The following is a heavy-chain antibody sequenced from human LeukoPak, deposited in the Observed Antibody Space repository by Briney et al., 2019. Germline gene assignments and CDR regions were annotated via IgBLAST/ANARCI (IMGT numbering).Heavy chain of an antibody. CDR2: MSNDGNTK. D-gene: IGHD4-11*01. J-gene: IGHJ4*02. V-gene: IGHV3-30*01. CDR1: GFTFRAYA. Sequence: VGSLRLSCVTSGFTFRAYAMHWIRQAPGKGLEWVAVMSNDGNTKYYADSVKGRFTIARDTSKNTFYLQLNSLRAEDTAVYYCGRDHGTFPYSDYVDQWGQGTLVSVSS. CDR3: GRDHGTFPYSDYVDQ.